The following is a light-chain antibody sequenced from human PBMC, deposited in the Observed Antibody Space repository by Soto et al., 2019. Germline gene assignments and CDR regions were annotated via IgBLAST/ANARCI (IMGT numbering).Light chain of an antibody. J-gene: IGKJ1*01. Sequence: EIVLTQSPATLSLSPGERATVSCRASPSVSSYLAWYQQKPGQAPRLLIYDASNRATGIPARFSGSGSGTDFTLTISSLEPEDFAVYYCQQRSNWPLTFGQGTKVEIK. V-gene: IGKV3-11*01. CDR2: DAS. CDR1: PSVSSY. CDR3: QQRSNWPLT.